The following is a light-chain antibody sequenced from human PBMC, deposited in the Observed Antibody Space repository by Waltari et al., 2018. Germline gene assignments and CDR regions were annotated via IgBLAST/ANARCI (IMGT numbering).Light chain of an antibody. CDR2: EVS. CDR1: SSDIGGYNR. Sequence: QAALTQSPSVSGSPGQSVTISCTGTSSDIGGYNRVSWYQQHPGKAPKLMIYEVSKRPSGVSDRFSGSKSGNTASLTISGLQAEDEADYHCSSYARSSALIFGAGTRLTVL. V-gene: IGLV2-14*01. CDR3: SSYARSSALI. J-gene: IGLJ1*01.